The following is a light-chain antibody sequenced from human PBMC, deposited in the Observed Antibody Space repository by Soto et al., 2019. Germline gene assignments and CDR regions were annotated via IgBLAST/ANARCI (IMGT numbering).Light chain of an antibody. J-gene: IGKJ1*01. Sequence: EIVMTQSPATLSVSPGERATLSCSASQSVSSNLAWYQQKPGQAPRLLIYGASTRATGIPARFSGSGSGTEFTLTISSLQSEDFAVYYCQQYNNWPLWTFGQGTKVDIK. CDR2: GAS. CDR1: QSVSSN. V-gene: IGKV3-15*01. CDR3: QQYNNWPLWT.